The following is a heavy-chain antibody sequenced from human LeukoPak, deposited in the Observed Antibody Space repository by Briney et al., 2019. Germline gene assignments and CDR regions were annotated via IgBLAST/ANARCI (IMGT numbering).Heavy chain of an antibody. J-gene: IGHJ6*03. CDR1: GYTFTSYV. CDR2: INAGNCNT. V-gene: IGHV1-3*03. D-gene: IGHD2-15*01. CDR3: ARARYETRIWPKSRYDYYHYMDV. Sequence: ASVKVSCKASGYTFTSYVIHWVRQAPGQRLEWMGWINAGNCNTKYTQEFQDRGTITRVTSASTVYMELSSLRSGDMAVYYCARARYETRIWPKSRYDYYHYMDVWGKGTTVTVSS.